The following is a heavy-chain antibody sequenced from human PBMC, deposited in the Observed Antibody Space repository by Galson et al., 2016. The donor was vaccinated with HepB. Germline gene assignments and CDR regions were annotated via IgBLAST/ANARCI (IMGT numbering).Heavy chain of an antibody. V-gene: IGHV3-9*01. CDR3: ARGVGYGDYTFDV. D-gene: IGHD4-17*01. CDR1: GFSFDDYA. J-gene: IGHJ3*01. CDR2: ISWTSGSI. Sequence: SLRLSCAGSGFSFDDYAMHWVRQAPGKGLEWVSGISWTSGSIGYADSVKGRFTISRDNSKNTLDLQMNSLRPEDTAVYYCARGVGYGDYTFDVWGQGTMVIVSS.